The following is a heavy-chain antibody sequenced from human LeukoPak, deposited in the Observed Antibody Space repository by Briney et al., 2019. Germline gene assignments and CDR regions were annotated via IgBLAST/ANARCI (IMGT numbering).Heavy chain of an antibody. CDR3: ARGSDTAMVLFYYFDY. Sequence: RTGGSLRLSCAASGFTFSSYWMSWVRQAPGKGLEWVANIKQDGSEKYYVDSVKGRFTISRDNAKNSLYLQMNSLRAEDTAVYYCARGSDTAMVLFYYFDYWGQGTLVTVSS. J-gene: IGHJ4*02. CDR2: IKQDGSEK. CDR1: GFTFSSYW. D-gene: IGHD5-18*01. V-gene: IGHV3-7*01.